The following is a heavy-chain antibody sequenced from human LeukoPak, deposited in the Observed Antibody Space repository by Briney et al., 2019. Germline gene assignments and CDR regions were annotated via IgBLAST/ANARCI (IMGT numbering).Heavy chain of an antibody. V-gene: IGHV4-59*08. CDR2: IYYSGST. CDR3: ARHVNTCSSSWLNWFDP. CDR1: GGSISSYY. D-gene: IGHD6-13*01. Sequence: SETLSLTCTVSGGSISSYYWSWIRQPPGKGLKWIGYIYYSGSTNYNPSLKSRVTISVDTSKNQFSLKLSSVTAADTAVYYCARHVNTCSSSWLNWFDPWGQGTLVTVSS. J-gene: IGHJ5*02.